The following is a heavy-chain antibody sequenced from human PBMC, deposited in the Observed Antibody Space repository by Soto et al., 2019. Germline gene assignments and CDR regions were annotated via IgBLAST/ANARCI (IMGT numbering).Heavy chain of an antibody. V-gene: IGHV4-59*02. D-gene: IGHD3-22*01. CDR1: GDSVTGYY. J-gene: IGHJ4*02. Sequence: PSETLSLTCSASGDSVTGYYWSWIRQPPGKGLEWIGYIYNSGSTYYNPSLKSRVTISVDNSKNTVYLQMNSLSAEDTAVYYCAKDTFYFSRSGYYIFEYWGQGTLVTVSS. CDR2: IYNSGST. CDR3: AKDTFYFSRSGYYIFEY.